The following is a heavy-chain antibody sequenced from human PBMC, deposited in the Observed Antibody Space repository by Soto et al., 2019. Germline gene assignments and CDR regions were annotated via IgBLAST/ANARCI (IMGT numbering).Heavy chain of an antibody. CDR1: GGTFSSYA. CDR2: IIPIFGTA. CDR3: ARVGVYCSSWSR. J-gene: IGHJ1*01. Sequence: SVKVSCKASGGTFSSYAISWVRQAPGQGLEWMGGIIPIFGTANYAQKFQGRVTITADKSTSTAYMELSSLSSEDTAVPYCARVGVYCSSWSRWGQGSLVTVAS. D-gene: IGHD6-13*01. V-gene: IGHV1-69*06.